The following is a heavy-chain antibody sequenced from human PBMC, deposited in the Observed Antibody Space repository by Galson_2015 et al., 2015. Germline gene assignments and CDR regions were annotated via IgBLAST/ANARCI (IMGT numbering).Heavy chain of an antibody. CDR2: IWPGDSDT. CDR1: GYSFTSYW. D-gene: IGHD6-19*01. Sequence: QSGAEVKKPGESLKISCKGSGYSFTSYWIGWVRQMPGKDLEWMGLIWPGDSDTTYSPSFQGQVTISADKSITTAYLQWTSLKTSDTAMYYCAKVTRWGSGWTFDYWGQGALVTVSS. V-gene: IGHV5-51*01. J-gene: IGHJ4*02. CDR3: AKVTRWGSGWTFDY.